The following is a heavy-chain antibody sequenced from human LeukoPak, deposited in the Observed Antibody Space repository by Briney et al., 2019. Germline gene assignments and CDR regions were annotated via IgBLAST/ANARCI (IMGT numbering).Heavy chain of an antibody. J-gene: IGHJ3*02. CDR3: ARNSIVLMVYARNDAFDI. V-gene: IGHV1-69*05. D-gene: IGHD2-8*01. Sequence: ASVKVSCKASGGTFSSYTINWVRQAPGQGLEWMGGIIPVFGTANYAQKFQGRVTITTDESTSTAYMELSSLRSEDTAVYYCARNSIVLMVYARNDAFDIWGQGTMVTVSS. CDR1: GGTFSSYT. CDR2: IIPVFGTA.